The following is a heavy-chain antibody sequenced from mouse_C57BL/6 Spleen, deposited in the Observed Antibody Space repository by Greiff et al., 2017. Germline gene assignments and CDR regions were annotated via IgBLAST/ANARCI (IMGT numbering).Heavy chain of an antibody. CDR3: ARRLYGSSYGYFDY. Sequence: DVHLVESGGGLVQPGGSLKLSCAASGFTFSDYYMYWVRQTPEKRLEWVAYISNGGGSTYYPDTVKGRFTISRDNAKNTLYLQMSRLKAEDTAMYYCARRLYGSSYGYFDYWGQGTTLTVSS. CDR2: ISNGGGST. CDR1: GFTFSDYY. V-gene: IGHV5-12*01. D-gene: IGHD1-1*01. J-gene: IGHJ2*01.